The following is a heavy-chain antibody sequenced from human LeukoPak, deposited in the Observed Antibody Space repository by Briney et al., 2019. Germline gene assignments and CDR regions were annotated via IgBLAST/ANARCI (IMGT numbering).Heavy chain of an antibody. Sequence: PGGSLRLSCAASGFTFDDYAMHWVRQAPGKGLEWVSGISWNSGSIGYADSVKGRFTISRDNAKNSLYLQMNSLRAEDVALYYCAKGTQLLEDNWFDPWGQGTLVTVSS. V-gene: IGHV3-9*03. CDR3: AKGTQLLEDNWFDP. D-gene: IGHD2-2*01. CDR2: ISWNSGSI. CDR1: GFTFDDYA. J-gene: IGHJ5*02.